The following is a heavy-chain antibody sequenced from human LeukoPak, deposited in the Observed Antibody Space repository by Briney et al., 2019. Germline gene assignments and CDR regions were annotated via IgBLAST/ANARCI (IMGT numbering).Heavy chain of an antibody. V-gene: IGHV4-38-2*02. CDR1: GYSISSGYY. Sequence: SETLSLTCAVSGYSISSGYYWGWIRQPPGKGLEWIGSIYHSGSTYYNPSLKSRVTISVDTSKNQFSLKLSSVTAADTAVYYCARDEGAHGSSWYRGDAFDIWGQGTMVTVSS. CDR2: IYHSGST. CDR3: ARDEGAHGSSWYRGDAFDI. D-gene: IGHD6-13*01. J-gene: IGHJ3*02.